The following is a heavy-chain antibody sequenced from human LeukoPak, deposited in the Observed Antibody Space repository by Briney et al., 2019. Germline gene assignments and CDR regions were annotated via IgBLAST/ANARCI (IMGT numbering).Heavy chain of an antibody. J-gene: IGHJ4*02. CDR3: ARLFNSYYDFWSGYYVPGYYFDY. CDR2: IYYSGST. D-gene: IGHD3-3*01. V-gene: IGHV4-39*01. CDR1: GGSISSSSYY. Sequence: SSETLSLTCTVSGGSISSSSYYWGWIRQPPGKGLEWIGSIYYSGSTYYNPSLKSRFTISVDTSKNQFSLKLSSVTAADTAVYYCARLFNSYYDFWSGYYVPGYYFDYWGQGTLVTVSS.